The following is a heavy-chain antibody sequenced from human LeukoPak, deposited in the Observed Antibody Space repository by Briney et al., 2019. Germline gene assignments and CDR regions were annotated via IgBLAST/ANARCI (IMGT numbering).Heavy chain of an antibody. J-gene: IGHJ3*02. CDR3: ARDSTPLAFDI. D-gene: IGHD2/OR15-2a*01. CDR2: IYYSGST. CDR1: GGSVSSGGYY. V-gene: IGHV4-31*03. Sequence: PSQTLSLTCTVSGGSVSSGGYYWSWIRQHPGKGLEWIGYIYYSGSTYYNPSLKSRVTISVDTSKNQFSLKLSSVTAADTAVYYCARDSTPLAFDIWGQGTMVTVSS.